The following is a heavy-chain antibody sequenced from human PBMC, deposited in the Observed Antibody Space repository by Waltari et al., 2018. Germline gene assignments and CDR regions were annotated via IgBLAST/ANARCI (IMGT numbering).Heavy chain of an antibody. CDR3: ARISGSYNNWFDP. Sequence: QVQLVQSGAEVKKPGASVKVSCKASGYTFTSYYIHWVRQATGQGLEWMGWTNPNSGNTGYAQKFQGRVTITRNTSISTAYMELSSLRSEDTAVYYCARISGSYNNWFDPWGQGTLVTVSS. D-gene: IGHD1-26*01. J-gene: IGHJ5*02. V-gene: IGHV1-8*03. CDR2: TNPNSGNT. CDR1: GYTFTSYY.